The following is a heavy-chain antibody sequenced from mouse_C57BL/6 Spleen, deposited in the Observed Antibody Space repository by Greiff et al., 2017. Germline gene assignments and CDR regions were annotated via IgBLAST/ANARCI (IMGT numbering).Heavy chain of an antibody. CDR3: ARGGSGYLYYFDY. D-gene: IGHD3-2*02. CDR2: IYPGSGNT. J-gene: IGHJ2*01. CDR1: GYTFTDYY. V-gene: IGHV1-76*01. Sequence: QVQLQQSGAELVRPGASVKLSCKASGYTFTDYYINWVKQRPGQGLEWIARIYPGSGNTYYNEKFKGKATLTAEKSSSTAYMQLSSLTSEDSAVYFCARGGSGYLYYFDYWGQGTTLTVSS.